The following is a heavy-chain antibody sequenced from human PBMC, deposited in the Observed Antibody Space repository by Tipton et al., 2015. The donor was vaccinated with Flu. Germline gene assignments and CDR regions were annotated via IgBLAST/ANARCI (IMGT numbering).Heavy chain of an antibody. V-gene: IGHV4-61*02. CDR3: ARDSGAYPLGFDP. Sequence: LRLSCSVSGIPMRSGIQSWSWIRQSAGKGLEWIGLIYTNGDTTYNPSLKSRVTISIDTSKNQLSLTLTSVTAADTAVYYCARDSGAYPLGFDPWGRGTLVTVSS. D-gene: IGHD2-15*01. CDR2: IYTNGDT. J-gene: IGHJ5*01. CDR1: GIPMRSGIQS.